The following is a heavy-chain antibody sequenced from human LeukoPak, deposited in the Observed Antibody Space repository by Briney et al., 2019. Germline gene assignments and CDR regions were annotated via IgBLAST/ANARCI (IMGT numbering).Heavy chain of an antibody. V-gene: IGHV4-59*01. J-gene: IGHJ6*02. Sequence: SETLSLTCTVSGGSISSYYWSWIRQPPGKGLEWIGYIYYSGSTNYNPSLKSRVTISVDTSKNQFSLKLSSVTAADTAVYYCARMGAAAGGYYYYYGMDVWGQGTTVTASS. D-gene: IGHD6-13*01. CDR2: IYYSGST. CDR1: GGSISSYY. CDR3: ARMGAAAGGYYYYYGMDV.